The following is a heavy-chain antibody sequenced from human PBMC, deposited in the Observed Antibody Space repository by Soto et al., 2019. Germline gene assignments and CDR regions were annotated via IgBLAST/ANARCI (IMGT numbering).Heavy chain of an antibody. Sequence: QVQLVESGGGVVQPGRSLRLSCAASGFTFSSYGMHWVRQAPGKGLEWVAVIWYDGSNKYYADSVKGRFTISRDNSKNTLYLQMNSLRAEDTAVYYCARLGGSYAFDYWVQGTLVTVSS. CDR1: GFTFSSYG. V-gene: IGHV3-33*01. J-gene: IGHJ4*02. D-gene: IGHD1-26*01. CDR2: IWYDGSNK. CDR3: ARLGGSYAFDY.